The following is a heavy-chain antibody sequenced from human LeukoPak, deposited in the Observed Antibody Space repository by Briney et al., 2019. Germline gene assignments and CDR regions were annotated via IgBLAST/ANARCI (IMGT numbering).Heavy chain of an antibody. Sequence: PGGSLRLSCTASGFTFSTYWMSWVRQAPGKGLEWVASIDEHGFKTYYAASVTGRFTISKDTAKNSLDLRMNSLRAEDTAVYYCARDGITCTRDYWGQGALVTVSS. J-gene: IGHJ4*02. V-gene: IGHV3-7*01. CDR2: IDEHGFKT. CDR3: ARDGITCTRDY. CDR1: GFTFSTYW. D-gene: IGHD1-7*01.